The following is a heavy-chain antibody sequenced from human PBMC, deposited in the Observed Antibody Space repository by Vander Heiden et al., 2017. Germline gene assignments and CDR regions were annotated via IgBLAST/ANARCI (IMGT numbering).Heavy chain of an antibody. CDR2: IYYSGST. CDR3: ARPVYDFWAQWFDP. Sequence: QLQLQESGPGLVKPSETLSLPCPVPGGSIRSSSYYWGWIRQPPGKGLEWIGSIYYSGSTYYNPSLKSRVTISVDTSKNQFSLKLSSVTAADTAVYYCARPVYDFWAQWFDPWGQGTLVTVSS. V-gene: IGHV4-39*01. CDR1: GGSIRSSSYY. D-gene: IGHD3-3*01. J-gene: IGHJ5*02.